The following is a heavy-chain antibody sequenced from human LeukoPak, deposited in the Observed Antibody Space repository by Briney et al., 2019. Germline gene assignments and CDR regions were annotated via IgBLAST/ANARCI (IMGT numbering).Heavy chain of an antibody. CDR2: ISAYNGNT. V-gene: IGHV1-18*01. Sequence: AASVKVSCKASGYTFTSYGISWVRQAPGQGLEWMGWISAYNGNTNYAQKLQGRVTMTTDTSTSTAYMELRSLRFDDTAVYYCARDTLHCGGDCYSSPYFDYWGQGILVIVSS. CDR3: ARDTLHCGGDCYSSPYFDY. J-gene: IGHJ4*02. CDR1: GYTFTSYG. D-gene: IGHD2-21*02.